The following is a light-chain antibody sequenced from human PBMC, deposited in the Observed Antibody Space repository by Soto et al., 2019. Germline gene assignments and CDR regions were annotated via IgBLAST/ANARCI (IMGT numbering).Light chain of an antibody. J-gene: IGKJ1*01. Sequence: VRTQSPLSLPVTPGEQPSFSCRPSESLIYSDGNNLVSWFQKRPGQTPRRLFYKVSNRDSGVPDRFSGRGGGTDFTLKISMVEAEDVGLYYCMQGKHWPETFGQGTKVDI. CDR1: ESLIYSDGNNL. CDR2: KVS. CDR3: MQGKHWPET. V-gene: IGKV2-30*01.